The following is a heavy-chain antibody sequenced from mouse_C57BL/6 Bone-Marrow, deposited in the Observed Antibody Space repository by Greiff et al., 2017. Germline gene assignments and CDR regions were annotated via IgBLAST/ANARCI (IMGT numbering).Heavy chain of an antibody. Sequence: EVQLVESGGGLVQPGGSMKLSCVASGFTFSNYWMNWVRQSPEKGLEWVAQIRLKSDNYATHYAESVKGRFTISRDDSKSSVYLQMNNLRAEDTGIYYCTGGWWLLPYAMDYWGQGTSVTVSS. CDR1: GFTFSNYW. CDR2: IRLKSDNYAT. CDR3: TGGWWLLPYAMDY. D-gene: IGHD2-3*01. J-gene: IGHJ4*01. V-gene: IGHV6-3*01.